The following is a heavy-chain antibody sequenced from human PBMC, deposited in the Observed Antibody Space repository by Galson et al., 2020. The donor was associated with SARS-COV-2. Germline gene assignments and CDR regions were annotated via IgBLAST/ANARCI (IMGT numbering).Heavy chain of an antibody. Sequence: SETLSLTCAVYGGSFSGYYWSWIRQPSGKGLEWIGEINHSGSPNYNPSLKSRATISVDTSKNQFSLRLNSVTAADTAVYYCARVNWITFGGVCVAPYYFDYWGQGTLVTVSS. D-gene: IGHD3-16*01. V-gene: IGHV4-34*01. J-gene: IGHJ4*02. CDR2: INHSGSP. CDR1: GGSFSGYY. CDR3: ARVNWITFGGVCVAPYYFDY.